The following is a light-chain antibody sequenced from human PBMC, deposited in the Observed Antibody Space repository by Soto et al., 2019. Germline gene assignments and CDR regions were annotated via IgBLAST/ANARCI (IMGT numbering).Light chain of an antibody. CDR1: SFNIGFNY. CDR3: AAWYDSLSGGV. Sequence: QPVLTQPPSASGTHGQTVTISCSGSSFNIGFNYVYWYQQLPGMAPKLLIHSNDERPSGVPDRFSGSKSGTSASLAISGLRSEDEAEYYFAAWYDSLSGGVSGTDTKLAVL. V-gene: IGLV1-47*02. CDR2: SND. J-gene: IGLJ1*01.